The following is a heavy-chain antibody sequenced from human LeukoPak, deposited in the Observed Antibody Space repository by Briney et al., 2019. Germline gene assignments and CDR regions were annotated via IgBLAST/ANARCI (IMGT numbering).Heavy chain of an antibody. Sequence: GGSLRLSCAASGFTFSSYAMHWVRQAPGKGLEWVAVISYDGSNKYYADSAKGRFTISRDNSKNTLYLQMNSLRAEDTAVYYCARDEEWELPAAFDPWGQGTLVTVSS. CDR1: GFTFSSYA. V-gene: IGHV3-30-3*01. CDR2: ISYDGSNK. D-gene: IGHD1-26*01. J-gene: IGHJ5*02. CDR3: ARDEEWELPAAFDP.